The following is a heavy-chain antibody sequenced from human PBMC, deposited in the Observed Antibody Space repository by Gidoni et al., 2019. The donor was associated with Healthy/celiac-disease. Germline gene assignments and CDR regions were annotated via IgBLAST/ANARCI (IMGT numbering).Heavy chain of an antibody. CDR2: IWYDGSNK. J-gene: IGHJ4*02. D-gene: IGHD3-16*01. Sequence: QVQLVESGGGVVQPGRSLRLSCAASGFTFSSYGMHWVRQAPGTGLEWVAVIWYDGSNKYYADSVKGRFTISRDNSKNTLYLQMNSLRAEDTAVYYCARDGEGGGLDYWGQGTLVTVSS. V-gene: IGHV3-33*01. CDR1: GFTFSSYG. CDR3: ARDGEGGGLDY.